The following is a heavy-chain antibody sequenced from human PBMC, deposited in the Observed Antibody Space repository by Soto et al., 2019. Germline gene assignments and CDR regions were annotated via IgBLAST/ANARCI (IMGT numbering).Heavy chain of an antibody. D-gene: IGHD6-13*01. Sequence: QVQLQESGPGLVKPSGTLSLTCVVSGVSISSHEWWTWVRQPPGKGLEWIGESHESGNTNYNSSLGSRVTISVDKSKNQFFLKLSSVTVADTAVYYCATKGSSRFSWGQGTLVTVSS. V-gene: IGHV4-4*02. CDR3: ATKGSSRFS. CDR2: SHESGNT. J-gene: IGHJ5*02. CDR1: GVSISSHEW.